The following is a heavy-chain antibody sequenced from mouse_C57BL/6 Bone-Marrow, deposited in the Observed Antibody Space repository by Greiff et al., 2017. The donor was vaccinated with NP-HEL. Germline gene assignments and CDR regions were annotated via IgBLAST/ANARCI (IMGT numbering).Heavy chain of an antibody. Sequence: DVKGGEDGGGLVQPGGSLSLSCAASGFTFTDYYMSWVRQPPGKALEWLGFIRYKANGYTTEYSASVKGRFTISRDNSQSILYLQMNALRAEDSATYYCARCTGDYDVNWYFDVWGTGTTVTVSS. CDR1: GFTFTDYY. J-gene: IGHJ1*03. CDR3: ARCTGDYDVNWYFDV. CDR2: IRYKANGYTT. D-gene: IGHD2-4*01. V-gene: IGHV7-3*01.